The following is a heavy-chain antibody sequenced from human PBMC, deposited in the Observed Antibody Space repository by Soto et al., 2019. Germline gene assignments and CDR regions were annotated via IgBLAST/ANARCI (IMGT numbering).Heavy chain of an antibody. Sequence: PSETLSLTCTVSGGSISSSSYYWGWIRQPPGKGLGWIGSIYYSGSTYYNPSLKSRVTISVDTSKNQFSLKLSSVTAADTAVYYCARRGSGSYSDYWGQGTLVTVS. J-gene: IGHJ4*02. CDR1: GGSISSSSYY. V-gene: IGHV4-39*01. CDR2: IYYSGST. D-gene: IGHD3-10*01. CDR3: ARRGSGSYSDY.